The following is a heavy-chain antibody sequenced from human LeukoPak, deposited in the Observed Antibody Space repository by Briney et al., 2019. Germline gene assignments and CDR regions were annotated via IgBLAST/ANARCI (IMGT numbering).Heavy chain of an antibody. CDR1: GFTFSNAW. D-gene: IGHD3-9*01. Sequence: PGGSLRLSCAASGFTFSNAWMSWVRQAPGKGLEWVGRIKSKTDGGTTDYAAPVKGRFTISRDDSKNTLYLQMNSLKTEDTAVYYCTTDQTYYDILTGYSPFDYWGQGTLVTVSS. CDR2: IKSKTDGGTT. J-gene: IGHJ4*02. V-gene: IGHV3-15*01. CDR3: TTDQTYYDILTGYSPFDY.